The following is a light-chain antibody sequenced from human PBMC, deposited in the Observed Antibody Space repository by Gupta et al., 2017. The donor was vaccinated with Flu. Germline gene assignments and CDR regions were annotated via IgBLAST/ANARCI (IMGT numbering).Light chain of an antibody. CDR2: TSN. J-gene: IGLJ3*02. CDR3: AAWDSSLNNWL. V-gene: IGLV10-54*04. Sequence: PRLVSYTSNKRPSEISDRFSASRSGSTASLTINGLQAEDEADYYCAAWDSSLNNWLFGAGTKLTV.